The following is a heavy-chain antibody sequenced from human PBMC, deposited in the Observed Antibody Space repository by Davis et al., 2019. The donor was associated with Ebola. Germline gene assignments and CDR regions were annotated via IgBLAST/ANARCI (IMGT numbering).Heavy chain of an antibody. J-gene: IGHJ6*02. V-gene: IGHV4-39*07. CDR2: IYYSGST. CDR1: GGPISSSSYY. D-gene: IGHD3-16*01. Sequence: MPSETLSLTCTASGGPISSSSYYWGWIRQPPGKGLEWIGSIYYSGSTYYNPSLKSRVTISVDTSKNQFSLKLSSVTAADTAVYYCATGGYYYYYGMDVWGQGTTVTVSS. CDR3: ATGGYYYYYGMDV.